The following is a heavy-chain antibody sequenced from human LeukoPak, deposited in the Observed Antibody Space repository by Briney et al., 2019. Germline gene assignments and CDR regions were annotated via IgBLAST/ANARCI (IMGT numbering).Heavy chain of an antibody. CDR2: ISAYNGNT. D-gene: IGHD6-19*01. CDR1: GYTFTSYG. J-gene: IGHJ3*02. CDR3: ARDRPQWLVRVADSFDI. V-gene: IGHV1-18*01. Sequence: ASVKVSCKASGYTFTSYGLSWVRQAPGQGLEWMGWISAYNGNTNYAQKLQGRVTMTTDTSTSTPYMELRSLRSDDTAVYYCARDRPQWLVRVADSFDIWGQGTMVTVS.